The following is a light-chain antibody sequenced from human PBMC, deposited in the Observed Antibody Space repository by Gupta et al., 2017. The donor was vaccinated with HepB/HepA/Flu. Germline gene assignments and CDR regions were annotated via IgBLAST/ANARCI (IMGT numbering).Light chain of an antibody. V-gene: IGLV2-23*02. CDR1: SSDVGRYDL. CDR3: CSYAQRRTFVI. CDR2: EVT. Sequence: QSALTQPASVSGSPGQSITISCTGTSSDVGRYDLVAWYQQHPGKAPKLMIYEVTKRPSGVSNRFSGSKSGNTASLTISGLQAEDEADYLCCSYAQRRTFVIFGGGTKLTVL. J-gene: IGLJ2*01.